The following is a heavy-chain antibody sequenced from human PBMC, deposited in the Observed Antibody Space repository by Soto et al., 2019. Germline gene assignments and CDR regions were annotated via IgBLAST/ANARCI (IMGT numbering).Heavy chain of an antibody. CDR2: IYHSGST. CDR3: ASTMCNSGGRCYDACDI. CDR1: GGSISSGGYS. D-gene: IGHD2-15*01. V-gene: IGHV4-30-2*01. Sequence: TLSLTCAVSGGSISSGGYSWSWILHPPGKGLEWIGYIYHSGSTYYNPSLKSRVTISVDRSKNQFSLKLSSVTAADTAVYYCASTMCNSGGRCYDACDISGEKTILSGSS. J-gene: IGHJ3*02.